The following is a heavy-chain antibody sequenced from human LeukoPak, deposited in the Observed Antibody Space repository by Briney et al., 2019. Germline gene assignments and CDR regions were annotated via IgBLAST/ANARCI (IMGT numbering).Heavy chain of an antibody. CDR1: GFTFDDYA. D-gene: IGHD3-3*01. J-gene: IGHJ6*03. CDR3: AMGARVFGVGYYYYYMDV. V-gene: IGHV3-9*01. Sequence: PGRSLRLSCAASGFTFDDYAMHWVRQAPGKGLEWVSGISWNSGSIGYADSVKGRFTISRDNAKNSLYLQMNSLRAEDTALYYCAMGARVFGVGYYYYYMDVWGKGTTVTVSS. CDR2: ISWNSGSI.